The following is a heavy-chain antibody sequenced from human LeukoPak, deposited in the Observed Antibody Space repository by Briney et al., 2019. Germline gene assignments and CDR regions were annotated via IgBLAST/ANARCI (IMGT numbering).Heavy chain of an antibody. CDR3: ASTVGDSSGNWFDP. CDR1: GFIFSSYS. D-gene: IGHD3-22*01. Sequence: GGSLRLSCAASGFIFSSYSMNWVRQAPGKGLEWVAVIWYDGSNKYYADSVKGRFTISRDNSKNTLYLQMNSLRAEDTAVYYCASTVGDSSGNWFDPWGQGTLVTVSS. V-gene: IGHV3-33*08. J-gene: IGHJ5*02. CDR2: IWYDGSNK.